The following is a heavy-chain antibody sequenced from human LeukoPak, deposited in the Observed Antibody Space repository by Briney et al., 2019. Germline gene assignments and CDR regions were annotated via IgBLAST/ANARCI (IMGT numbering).Heavy chain of an antibody. CDR3: ARKRAVGYGFLLPYYFDY. D-gene: IGHD5-18*01. Sequence: SETLSLTCTVSGGSISSYYWSWIRQPPGKGLEWIGEINHSGSTNYNPSLKSRVTISVDTSKNQFSLKLSSVTAADTAVYYCARKRAVGYGFLLPYYFDYWGQGTLVTVSS. CDR2: INHSGST. V-gene: IGHV4-34*01. J-gene: IGHJ4*02. CDR1: GGSISSYY.